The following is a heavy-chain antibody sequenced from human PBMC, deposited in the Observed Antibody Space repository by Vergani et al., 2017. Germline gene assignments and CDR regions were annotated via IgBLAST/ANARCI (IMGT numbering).Heavy chain of an antibody. CDR3: ARHDSGHYDASYYGLDV. D-gene: IGHD3-16*01. V-gene: IGHV4-39*01. CDR2: IYYTGSS. CDR1: GGSISSSSHF. J-gene: IGHJ6*02. Sequence: QLQLHKSGPGLVKPSETLSLTCTLSGGSISSSSHFWGWLRQTPGKGLEWIGSIYYTGSSYYNPSLKSRVSISVDASKNPFSLKFSSVTAADSAVYYCARHDSGHYDASYYGLDVWGQGTTVTVSS.